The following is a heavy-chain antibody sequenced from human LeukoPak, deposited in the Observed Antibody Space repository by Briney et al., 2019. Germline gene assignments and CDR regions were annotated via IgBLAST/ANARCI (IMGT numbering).Heavy chain of an antibody. CDR3: ARDLFFSDAGYSSGWRAEYFHH. Sequence: GGSLRLSCAASGFTFSSLWMHWVRQAPGKGLVWVSRIHGAGSSTSYADSVKGRFTVSRDNAKNTLNLQMNSLRAEDTAVYYCARDLFFSDAGYSSGWRAEYFHHWGQGTLVTVSS. J-gene: IGHJ1*01. CDR2: IHGAGSST. D-gene: IGHD6-19*01. CDR1: GFTFSSLW. V-gene: IGHV3-74*01.